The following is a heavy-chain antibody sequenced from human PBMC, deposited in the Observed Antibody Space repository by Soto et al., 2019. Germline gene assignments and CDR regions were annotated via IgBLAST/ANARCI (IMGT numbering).Heavy chain of an antibody. CDR3: ARVGTILEWLEKLNWYFDL. J-gene: IGHJ2*01. V-gene: IGHV3-7*01. CDR1: RFSVSSSG. CDR2: IKQDGSEK. Sequence: CASSRFSVSSSGIAVSLQAPGKGLEWVANIKQDGSEKYYVDSVKGRFTISRDNAKNSLYLQMNSLRAEDTAVYYCARVGTILEWLEKLNWYFDLWGRGTLVTVPQ. D-gene: IGHD3-3*01.